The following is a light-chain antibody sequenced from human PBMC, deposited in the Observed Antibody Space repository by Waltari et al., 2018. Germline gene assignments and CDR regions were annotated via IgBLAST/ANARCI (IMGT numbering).Light chain of an antibody. J-gene: IGLJ2*01. V-gene: IGLV1-40*01. Sequence: QSVLTQPPSVSGAPGQRVTISCTGSSSDIGAGFGVHWYQQYPGTAPKLLIWGTNPRPSGVPDRFSGSTSGTSASLAITGLQPDDEADYYCQSYDTSLNVLFGGGTKLTVL. CDR3: QSYDTSLNVL. CDR2: GTN. CDR1: SSDIGAGFG.